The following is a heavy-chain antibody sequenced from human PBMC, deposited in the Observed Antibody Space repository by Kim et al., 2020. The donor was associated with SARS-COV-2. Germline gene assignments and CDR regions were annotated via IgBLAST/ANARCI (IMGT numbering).Heavy chain of an antibody. V-gene: IGHV3-30*03. Sequence: KKANADSVKARFTITRDNSKNTQYLQMNSLSAEDTAVYYCARSGMATNYGGQGTLVTVSS. D-gene: IGHD5-12*01. CDR2: KK. CDR3: ARSGMATNY. J-gene: IGHJ4*02.